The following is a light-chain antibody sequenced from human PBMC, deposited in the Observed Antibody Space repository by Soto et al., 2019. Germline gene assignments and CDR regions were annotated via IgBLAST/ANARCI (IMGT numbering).Light chain of an antibody. V-gene: IGKV3-20*01. CDR3: QQYSSPPQT. CDR1: ETVTGKY. J-gene: IGKJ1*01. Sequence: EIVLTQSPGTLSLSPGDRATLSCRASETVTGKYLAWYQQKAGQAPRLLIFAASNRATGIPDRFSGSGSGTDFTLTISRLEPEDFAVSFCQQYSSPPQTFGQGTKVDIK. CDR2: AAS.